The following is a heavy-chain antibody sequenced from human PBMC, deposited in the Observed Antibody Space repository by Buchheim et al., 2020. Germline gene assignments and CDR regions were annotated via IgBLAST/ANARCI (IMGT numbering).Heavy chain of an antibody. CDR3: AREHTSVGFTYGYGMDV. V-gene: IGHV4-59*01. CDR1: GVSISSFY. Sequence: QVQLQESGPGLVKPSETLSLTCSVSGVSISSFYWSWIRQPPGKGLEWIGHIYDSGYTNYNPSLKSLVTISVYTSQRHFSLKLRSVTAADTAVYYCAREHTSVGFTYGYGMDVWGQGTT. CDR2: IYDSGYT. J-gene: IGHJ6*02. D-gene: IGHD5-18*01.